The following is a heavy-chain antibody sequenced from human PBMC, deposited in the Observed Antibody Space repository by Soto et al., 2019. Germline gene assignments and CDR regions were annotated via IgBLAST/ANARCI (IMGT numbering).Heavy chain of an antibody. CDR3: ARVGPKRITMVRGVIITASGRWFDP. V-gene: IGHV4-4*02. CDR1: GGSISSSNW. D-gene: IGHD3-10*01. J-gene: IGHJ5*02. Sequence: PSETLSLTCAVSGGSISSSNWWSWVRQPPGKGLEWIGEIYHSGSTNYNPSLKSRVTISVDTSKNQFSLKLSSVTAADTAVYYCARVGPKRITMVRGVIITASGRWFDPWGQGTLVTVSS. CDR2: IYHSGST.